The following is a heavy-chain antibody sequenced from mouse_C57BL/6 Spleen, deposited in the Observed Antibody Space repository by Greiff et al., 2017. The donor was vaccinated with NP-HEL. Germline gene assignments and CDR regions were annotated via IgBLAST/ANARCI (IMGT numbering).Heavy chain of an antibody. V-gene: IGHV1-64*01. CDR1: GYTFTSYW. CDR2: IHPNSGST. J-gene: IGHJ1*03. CDR3: ARGYYGSSRYFEV. Sequence: PLPHPGAELVKPGASVKLSCKASGYTFTSYWMHWVKQRPGPGLEWIGMIHPNSGSTNYNEKFKSKATLTVDKSSSTAYMQLSSLTSEDSAVYYCARGYYGSSRYFEVWGTVTTVTVSS. D-gene: IGHD1-1*01.